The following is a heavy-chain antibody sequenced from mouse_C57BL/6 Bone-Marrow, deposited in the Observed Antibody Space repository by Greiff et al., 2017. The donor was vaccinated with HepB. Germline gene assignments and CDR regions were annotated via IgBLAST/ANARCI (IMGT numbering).Heavy chain of an antibody. J-gene: IGHJ4*01. Sequence: VQLQQSGAELARPGASVKLSCKASGYTFTSYGISWVKQRTGQGLEWIGEIYPRSGNTYYNEKFKGKATLTADKSSSTAYMELRSLTSDDSAVYFCARLRYGSSPYYYAMDYWGQGTSVTVSS. CDR2: IYPRSGNT. CDR1: GYTFTSYG. CDR3: ARLRYGSSPYYYAMDY. V-gene: IGHV1-81*01. D-gene: IGHD1-1*01.